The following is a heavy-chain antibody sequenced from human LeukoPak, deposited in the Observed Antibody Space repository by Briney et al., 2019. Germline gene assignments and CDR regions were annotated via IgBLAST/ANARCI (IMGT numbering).Heavy chain of an antibody. V-gene: IGHV3-23*01. J-gene: IGHJ1*01. CDR3: ATMDGDYGDLKH. CDR1: GFTFSSYA. CDR2: ISGSGGST. D-gene: IGHD4-17*01. Sequence: GGSLRLSCAASGFTFSSYAMSWVRLAPGKGLEWVSAISGSGGSTYYADSVKGRFTISRDNSKNTLYLQMNSLRAEDTAVYYCATMDGDYGDLKHWGQGTLVTVSS.